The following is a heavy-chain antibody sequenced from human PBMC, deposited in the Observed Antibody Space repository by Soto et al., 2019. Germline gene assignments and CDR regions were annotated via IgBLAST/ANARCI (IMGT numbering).Heavy chain of an antibody. J-gene: IGHJ4*02. Sequence: QVQLVQSGAEVKTPGASVKVSCKASGYTFSSYYIHWVRQAPGQGLEWMGIINPSGGSTSYAQKFQGRVTVTRDTSTSTVYMELSSLRSEDTAVYHCARDRRSYGSEAYFEYWGQGTLVTVSS. CDR2: INPSGGST. V-gene: IGHV1-46*03. CDR3: ARDRRSYGSEAYFEY. D-gene: IGHD3-10*01. CDR1: GYTFSSYY.